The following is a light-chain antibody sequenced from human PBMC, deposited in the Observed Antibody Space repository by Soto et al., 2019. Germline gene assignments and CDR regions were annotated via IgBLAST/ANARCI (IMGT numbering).Light chain of an antibody. CDR2: EVS. J-gene: IGLJ3*02. Sequence: QSALTQPASVSGSPGQSITISCTGSSSDVGGYNYVSWYRQHPGKAPKLMIYEVSNRPSGISNRFSGSKSDNTASLTISGLQAEDEADYYCGSYTSSSTWVFGGGTKLTVL. V-gene: IGLV2-14*01. CDR3: GSYTSSSTWV. CDR1: SSDVGGYNY.